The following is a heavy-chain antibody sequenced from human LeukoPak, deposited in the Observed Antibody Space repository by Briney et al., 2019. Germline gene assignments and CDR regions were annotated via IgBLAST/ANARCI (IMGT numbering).Heavy chain of an antibody. D-gene: IGHD3-22*01. V-gene: IGHV3-33*01. CDR2: MWYDGSNK. CDR3: ARDRNDFDSSGYSFDY. J-gene: IGHJ4*02. Sequence: GGSLRLSCAASGFTFSSYGMHWVRQAPGKGLEWVAIMWYDGSNKYYTDSVKGRFTISRDNSKNTLYLQMNSLRAEDTAVYYCARDRNDFDSSGYSFDYWGQGTLVTVSS. CDR1: GFTFSSYG.